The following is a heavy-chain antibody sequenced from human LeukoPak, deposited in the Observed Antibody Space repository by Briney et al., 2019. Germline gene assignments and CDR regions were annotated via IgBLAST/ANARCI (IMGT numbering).Heavy chain of an antibody. D-gene: IGHD2-15*01. V-gene: IGHV3-7*02. CDR2: MKQEGSET. J-gene: IGHJ4*02. CDR1: GFTFSIYW. Sequence: GGSLRLSCAASGFTFSIYWMTWVRQAPGESLESVANMKQEGSETNYAESGNGRLTIARDNDTNCLYLQMNSLRIEDPAVYDCPRSARDSEYSDMDYWGQGTLVTVSS. CDR3: PRSARDSEYSDMDY.